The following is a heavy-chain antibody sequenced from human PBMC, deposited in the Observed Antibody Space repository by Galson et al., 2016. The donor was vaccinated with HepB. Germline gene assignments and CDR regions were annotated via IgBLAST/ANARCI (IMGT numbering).Heavy chain of an antibody. Sequence: SVKVSCKASGYTFTSYYIHWVRQAPGQGLDWMGMIYPSGGSTNYAQKFQGRVTMTRHTSTSTVYMELSSLRSEDTAVYYCARDNYYDDRSGPDYWGQGTLVTVSS. J-gene: IGHJ4*02. CDR1: GYTFTSYY. V-gene: IGHV1-46*01. CDR3: ARDNYYDDRSGPDY. CDR2: IYPSGGST. D-gene: IGHD3-22*01.